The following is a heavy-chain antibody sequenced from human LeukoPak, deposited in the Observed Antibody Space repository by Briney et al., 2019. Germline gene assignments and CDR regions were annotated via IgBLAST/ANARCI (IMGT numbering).Heavy chain of an antibody. CDR3: ARGIFEGATCDY. V-gene: IGHV4-39*07. Sequence: SETLSLTCTVSGGSISSSSYYWGWIRQPPGKGLEWIGSIYYSGSTYYNPSLKSRVTISVDTSKSQFSLKLSSVTAADTAVYYCARGIFEGATCDYWGQGTLVTVSS. D-gene: IGHD1-26*01. CDR2: IYYSGST. J-gene: IGHJ4*02. CDR1: GGSISSSSYY.